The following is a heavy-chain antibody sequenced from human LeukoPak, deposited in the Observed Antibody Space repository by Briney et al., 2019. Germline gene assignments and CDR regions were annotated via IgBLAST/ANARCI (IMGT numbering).Heavy chain of an antibody. D-gene: IGHD1-1*01. CDR3: ARGQEFDDRVFDS. V-gene: IGHV3-23*01. CDR2: IRSNGATA. CDR1: GVSSSSFA. J-gene: IGHJ4*02. Sequence: PGGSLRLSCAASGVSSSSFAMSWVRQAPGKGLEWVSTIRSNGATAYNAASEKGRFTISRDNSKNTVYLQMNSLRAEDTAIYYCARGQEFDDRVFDSWGQATLVTASS.